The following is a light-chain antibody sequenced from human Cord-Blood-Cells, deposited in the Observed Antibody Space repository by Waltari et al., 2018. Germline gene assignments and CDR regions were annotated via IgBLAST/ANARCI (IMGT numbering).Light chain of an antibody. J-gene: IGLJ2*01. Sequence: QSVLTQPPSASGTPGQRVTISCSGRSSNIGSNYVYWYQQLPGTAPKLLIYRNNRRPSGVPDRLSVSKCGTSASLAIGGLGSEDEDDYYCAAWDDSLSVVFGGGTKLTVL. CDR3: AAWDDSLSVV. V-gene: IGLV1-47*01. CDR2: RNN. CDR1: SSNIGSNY.